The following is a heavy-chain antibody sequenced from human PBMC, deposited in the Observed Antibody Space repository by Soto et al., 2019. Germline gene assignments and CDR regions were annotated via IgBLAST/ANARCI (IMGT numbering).Heavy chain of an antibody. J-gene: IGHJ2*01. CDR3: ARDGAAANKAKYWYFDL. CDR2: ISSSSTI. D-gene: IGHD2-2*01. CDR1: GFTFSSYS. V-gene: IGHV3-48*01. Sequence: GGSLRLSCAASGFTFSSYSMNWVRQAPGKGLEWVSYISSSSTIYYADSVKGRFTISRDNAKNSLYLQMNSLRAEDTAVYYCARDGAAANKAKYWYFDLWGRGTLVTVSS.